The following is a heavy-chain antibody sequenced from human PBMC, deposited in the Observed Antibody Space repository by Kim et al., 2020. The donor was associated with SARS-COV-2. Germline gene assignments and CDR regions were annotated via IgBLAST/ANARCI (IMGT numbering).Heavy chain of an antibody. CDR3: ARVGVGIAAGSNHFDY. D-gene: IGHD6-13*01. J-gene: IGHJ4*02. CDR2: INHSGST. CDR1: GGSFSGYY. Sequence: SETLSLTCAVYGGSFSGYYWSWIRQPPGKGLEWIGEINHSGSTNYNPSLKSRVTISVDTSKNQFSLKLSSVTAADTAVYYCARVGVGIAAGSNHFDYWGQGTLVTVSS. V-gene: IGHV4-34*01.